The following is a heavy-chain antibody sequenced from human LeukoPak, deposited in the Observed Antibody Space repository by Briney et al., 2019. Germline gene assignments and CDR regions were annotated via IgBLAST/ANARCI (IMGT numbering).Heavy chain of an antibody. V-gene: IGHV2-70*11. Sequence: SGPALVQPTQTLTLTCTFYGFSLSTSGMCVSWIRQPPGKGLEWLARNDWDDDKYYSTSLKNRLTLPKDTSKNQVVLTMTNMDPVDTATYYCAHSWDNWNQGGYYFDYWGQGTLVTVSS. J-gene: IGHJ4*02. CDR3: AHSWDNWNQGGYYFDY. CDR1: GFSLSTSGMC. D-gene: IGHD1-1*01. CDR2: NDWDDDK.